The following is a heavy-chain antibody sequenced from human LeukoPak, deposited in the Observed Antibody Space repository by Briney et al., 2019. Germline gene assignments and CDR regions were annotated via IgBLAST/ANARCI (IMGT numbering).Heavy chain of an antibody. CDR1: GGSFSGYY. V-gene: IGHV4-34*01. D-gene: IGHD3-9*01. CDR3: ARGHDILTGYPHFDY. CDR2: INHSGST. Sequence: SETLSLTCAVYGGSFSGYYWSWLRQPPGKGLEWIGEINHSGSTNYNPSLKSRVTISVDTSKNQFSLKLSSVTAADTAVHYCARGHDILTGYPHFDYWGQGTLVTVSS. J-gene: IGHJ4*02.